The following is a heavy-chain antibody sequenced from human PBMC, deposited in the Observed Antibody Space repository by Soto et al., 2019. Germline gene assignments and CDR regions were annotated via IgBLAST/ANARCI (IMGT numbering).Heavy chain of an antibody. CDR1: GCTFSDYY. V-gene: IGHV3-11*01. Sequence: PGGSLRLSCAASGCTFSDYYMSWIRQAPGKGLEWISYISSSGSTIYYADSVKGRFTISRDNAKNSLYLQMNSLRAEDTAVYYCARGDSSGYYYVPYWGQGTLVTVSS. CDR3: ARGDSSGYYYVPY. D-gene: IGHD3-22*01. J-gene: IGHJ4*02. CDR2: ISSSGSTI.